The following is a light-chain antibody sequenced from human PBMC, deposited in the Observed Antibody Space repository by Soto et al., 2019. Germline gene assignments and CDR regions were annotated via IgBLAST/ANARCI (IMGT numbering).Light chain of an antibody. J-gene: IGKJ3*01. V-gene: IGKV3-11*01. CDR2: EVS. CDR1: QRVSSY. CDR3: QQRSTWPRFT. Sequence: EIVLTQTQATLSLSQGESATLSCRPTQRVSSYLAWYQQKPGQAPRLLIYEVSNRATGIPARFSGSGSGTDFTLTISSLEPEDFAVYYCQQRSTWPRFTFGPGTKVDIK.